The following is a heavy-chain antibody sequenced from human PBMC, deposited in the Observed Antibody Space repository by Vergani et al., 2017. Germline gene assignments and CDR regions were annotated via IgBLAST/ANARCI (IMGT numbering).Heavy chain of an antibody. V-gene: IGHV1-69*13. J-gene: IGHJ4*02. D-gene: IGHD3-22*01. CDR1: GYSFTSYG. CDR3: TRGWYYDSIAYWAY. CDR2: IIPIFGTT. Sequence: LVQSGVEVKKPGASVKISCKASGYSFTSYGISWLRQAPGQGLEWMGRIIPIFGTTSYAQKFQGRVTILADESTSTVYMELSSLRSEDTAVYYCTRGWYYDSIAYWAYWGQGTLVTVSS.